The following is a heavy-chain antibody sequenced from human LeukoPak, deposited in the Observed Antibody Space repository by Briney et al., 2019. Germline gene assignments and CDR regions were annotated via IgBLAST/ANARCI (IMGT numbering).Heavy chain of an antibody. CDR1: GGTFSSYA. V-gene: IGHV1-69*06. CDR3: ARGNGGNSQGMDYYYYMDV. D-gene: IGHD4-23*01. Sequence: VASVKVSCKASGGTFSSYAISWVRQAPGQGLEWMGGIIPIFGTANYAQKFQGRVTITADKSTSTAYMELSSLRSEDTAVYYCARGNGGNSQGMDYYYYMDVWGKGTTVTVSS. CDR2: IIPIFGTA. J-gene: IGHJ6*03.